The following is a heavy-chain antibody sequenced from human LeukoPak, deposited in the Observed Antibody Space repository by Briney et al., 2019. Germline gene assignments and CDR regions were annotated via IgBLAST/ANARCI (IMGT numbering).Heavy chain of an antibody. CDR3: ARLVDKGVVTHYYFDY. J-gene: IGHJ4*02. Sequence: SETLPLTCTVSGGSISSSSYYWGWIRQPPGKGLEWIGSIYYSGSTYYNPSLKSRVTISVDTSKNQFSLKLSSVTAADTAVYYCARLVDKGVVTHYYFDYWGQGTLVTVSS. V-gene: IGHV4-39*01. D-gene: IGHD2-21*02. CDR2: IYYSGST. CDR1: GGSISSSSYY.